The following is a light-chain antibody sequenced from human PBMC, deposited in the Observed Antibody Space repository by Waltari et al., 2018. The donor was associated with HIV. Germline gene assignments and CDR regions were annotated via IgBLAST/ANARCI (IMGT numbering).Light chain of an antibody. CDR3: STHTTTDTLI. CDR1: TSDFGRYNS. CDR2: EVT. Sequence: QSALTQPASVSGSPGQSVTISCTATTSDFGRYNSVSWYQQHPGNLPKVIIDEVTSRPSGVPHRFSGSKSGNTASLTISGLQAEDEAIYYCSTHTTTDTLIFGGGTKLTVL. V-gene: IGLV2-14*03. J-gene: IGLJ2*01.